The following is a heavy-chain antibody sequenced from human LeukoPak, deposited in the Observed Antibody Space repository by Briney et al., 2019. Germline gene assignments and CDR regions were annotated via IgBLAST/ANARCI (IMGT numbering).Heavy chain of an antibody. CDR2: INHSGST. D-gene: IGHD1-26*01. CDR3: ASSGSYSGYMSVRWVDY. CDR1: GGSITSSIYY. V-gene: IGHV4-39*07. J-gene: IGHJ4*02. Sequence: SETLSLTCTVSGGSITSSIYYWGWIRQPPGKGLEWIGEINHSGSTNYNPSLKSRVTISVDTSKNQFSLKLSSVTAADTAVYYCASSGSYSGYMSVRWVDYWGQGTLVTVSS.